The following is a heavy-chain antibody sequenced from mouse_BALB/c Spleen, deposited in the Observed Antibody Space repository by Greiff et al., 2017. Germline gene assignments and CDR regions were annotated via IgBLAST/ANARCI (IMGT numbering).Heavy chain of an antibody. CDR1: GFTFSSYG. D-gene: IGHD2-1*01. CDR3: ARGGGYGNFDY. Sequence: EVKLMESGGGLVQPGGSLKLSCAASGFTFSSYGMSWVRQTPDKRLELVATINSNGGSTYYPDSVKGRFTISRDNAKNTLYLQMSSLKSEDTAMYYCARGGGYGNFDYWGQGTTLTVSS. J-gene: IGHJ2*01. V-gene: IGHV5-6-3*01. CDR2: INSNGGST.